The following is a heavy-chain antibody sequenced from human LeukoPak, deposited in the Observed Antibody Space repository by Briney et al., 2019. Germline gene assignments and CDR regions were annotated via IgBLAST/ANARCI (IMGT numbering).Heavy chain of an antibody. D-gene: IGHD3-10*01. CDR3: ARQLPAGDYFDY. V-gene: IGHV3-21*01. J-gene: IGHJ4*02. CDR2: ISSSSSYI. Sequence: GGSLRLSCAASGFTFSSYSMNWVRQAPGKGLEWVSSISSSSSYIYYADSVKGRFTISRDNAKNSLYLQMNSLRAEDTAVYYCARQLPAGDYFDYWGQGTLVTVSS. CDR1: GFTFSSYS.